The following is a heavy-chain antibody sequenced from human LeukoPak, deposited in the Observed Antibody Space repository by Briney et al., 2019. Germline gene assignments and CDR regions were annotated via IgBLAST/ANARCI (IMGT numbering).Heavy chain of an antibody. Sequence: PLASVKVSCKASGYTFTSYAMHWVRQAPGQRLEWMGWINAGNGNTKYSQKFQGRVTITRDTSASTAYMELSSLRSEDTAVYYCARDIHSSSWYGPRGPFDYWGQGTLVTVSS. CDR2: INAGNGNT. D-gene: IGHD6-13*01. CDR1: GYTFTSYA. CDR3: ARDIHSSSWYGPRGPFDY. J-gene: IGHJ4*02. V-gene: IGHV1-3*01.